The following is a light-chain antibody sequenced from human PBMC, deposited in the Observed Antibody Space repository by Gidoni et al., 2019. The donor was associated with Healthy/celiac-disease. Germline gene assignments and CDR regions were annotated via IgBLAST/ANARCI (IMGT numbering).Light chain of an antibody. CDR2: EGS. CDR3: CSYAGSSPPYV. Sequence: QSALTQPASVSGSPGQSITISCTGTSSDVGSYNLVSWYQQYPGKAPKLMIYEGSKRPSGVPNRFSGSKSGNTASLTISGLQAEDEADYYCCSYAGSSPPYVFGTGTKVTVL. CDR1: SSDVGSYNL. J-gene: IGLJ1*01. V-gene: IGLV2-23*01.